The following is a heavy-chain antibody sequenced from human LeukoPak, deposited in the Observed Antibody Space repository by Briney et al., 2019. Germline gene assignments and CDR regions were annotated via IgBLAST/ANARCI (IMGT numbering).Heavy chain of an antibody. CDR2: IYYSGST. CDR1: GTSMSSRY. V-gene: IGHV4-59*07. Sequence: PSDALSLICAVSGTSMSSRYWNWIRHPRGKALEGGGYIYYSGSTHYSPSLKRRVTISLDTSKDHFSLKLSSVTAADTAVYYCARAARITTFGVVTATSWFEPWGQGPLVTVSS. CDR3: ARAARITTFGVVTATSWFEP. D-gene: IGHD3-3*01. J-gene: IGHJ5*02.